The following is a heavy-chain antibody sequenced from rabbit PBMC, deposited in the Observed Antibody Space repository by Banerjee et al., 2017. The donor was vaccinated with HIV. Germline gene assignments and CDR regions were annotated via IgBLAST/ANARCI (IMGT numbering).Heavy chain of an antibody. CDR2: IGIGSGTT. V-gene: IGHV1S45*01. J-gene: IGHJ2*01. CDR1: GFSFSNKYV. CDR3: ARGGVGSTGYTYAFDP. D-gene: IGHD1-1*01. Sequence: QEQLEESGGGLVQPEGSLTVTCTASGFSFSNKYVMCWVRQAPGKGLEWIGCIGIGSGTTYYASWAKGRFTITKASSTTVTLQMTSLTAADTATYFCARGGVGSTGYTYAFDPWGPGTLVTVS.